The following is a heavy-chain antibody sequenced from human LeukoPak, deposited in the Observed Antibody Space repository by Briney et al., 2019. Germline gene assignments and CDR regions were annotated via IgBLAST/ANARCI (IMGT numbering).Heavy chain of an antibody. Sequence: SETLSLTCTVSGGSISSGDYYWSWIRQPPGKGLEWIGYIYYSGSTYYNPSLKSRVTISVDTSKNQFSLKLSSVTAADTAVYYCARITYGDNHFDIWGQGTMVTVSS. CDR3: ARITYGDNHFDI. J-gene: IGHJ3*02. CDR2: IYYSGST. CDR1: GGSISSGDYY. D-gene: IGHD4-23*01. V-gene: IGHV4-30-4*01.